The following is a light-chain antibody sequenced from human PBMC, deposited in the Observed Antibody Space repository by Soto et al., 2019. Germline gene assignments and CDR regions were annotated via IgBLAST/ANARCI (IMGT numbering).Light chain of an antibody. V-gene: IGKV1-13*02. CDR3: QQFNV. J-gene: IGKJ4*01. CDR2: DAS. CDR1: QGIGSA. Sequence: AIQLTQSPSSLSASVGDRVTITCRASQGIGSALAWYQQKPGKAPKLLIYDASSLESGVPSRFSGSGSGTDFTLTLSSLQPEDFATYYCQQFNVFGGGTKVDIK.